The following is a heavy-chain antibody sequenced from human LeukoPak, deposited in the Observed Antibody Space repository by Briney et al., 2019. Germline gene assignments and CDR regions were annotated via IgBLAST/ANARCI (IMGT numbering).Heavy chain of an antibody. CDR3: ARELFYYDSSGYYYGTDSYYYGMDV. CDR1: GYTFTGYY. Sequence: ASVKVSCKASGYTFTGYYMHWVRQAPGQGLEWMGWINPNSGGTNYAQKFQGRVTMTRDTSISTAYMEPSRLRSDDTAVYYCARELFYYDSSGYYYGTDSYYYGMDVWGQGTTVTVSS. J-gene: IGHJ6*02. CDR2: INPNSGGT. V-gene: IGHV1-2*02. D-gene: IGHD3-22*01.